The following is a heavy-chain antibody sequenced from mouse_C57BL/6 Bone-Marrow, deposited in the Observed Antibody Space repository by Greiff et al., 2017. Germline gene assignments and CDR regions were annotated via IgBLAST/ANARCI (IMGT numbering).Heavy chain of an antibody. D-gene: IGHD1-1*01. Sequence: VQRVESGAELARPGASVKLSCKASGYTFTSYGISWVKQRTGQGLEWIGEIYPRSGNTYYNEKFKGKATLTADKSSSTAYMELRSLTSEDSAVYFCAREKVFITNYFDYWGQGTTLTVSS. CDR3: AREKVFITNYFDY. J-gene: IGHJ2*01. CDR2: IYPRSGNT. V-gene: IGHV1-81*01. CDR1: GYTFTSYG.